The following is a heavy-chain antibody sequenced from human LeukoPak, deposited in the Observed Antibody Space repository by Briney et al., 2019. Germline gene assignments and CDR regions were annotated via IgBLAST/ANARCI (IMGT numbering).Heavy chain of an antibody. Sequence: ASVKVSCKASGNTFTSYGISWERQAPGQGLEWKEWISAYNGNTNYAQKLQGRVTMTTDTSTSTAYMELRSLRSDAMLGYCRRQVVPFGRAYGDLDHWGGGPLVSVRS. D-gene: IGHD4-17*01. CDR2: ISAYNGNT. V-gene: IGHV1-18*03. CDR1: GNTFTSYG. CDR3: RQVVPFGRAYGDLDH. J-gene: IGHJ5*02.